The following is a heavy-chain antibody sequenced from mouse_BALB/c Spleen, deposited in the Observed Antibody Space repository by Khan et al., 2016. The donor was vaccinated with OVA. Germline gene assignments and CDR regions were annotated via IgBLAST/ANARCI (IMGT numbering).Heavy chain of an antibody. CDR3: ARVGYAGTMGY. Sequence: QIQSVQSGPELKKPGETVKISCKASGYTFTNNGMNWVKQNPGKGLKWMGWINTYTGEPTYVDDFKGRFAFSLETSATTAYLQINNLKNEDTATYFCARVGYAGTMGYWGQGTSVTVSS. V-gene: IGHV9-3-1*01. CDR2: INTYTGEP. J-gene: IGHJ4*01. CDR1: GYTFTNNG. D-gene: IGHD2-14*01.